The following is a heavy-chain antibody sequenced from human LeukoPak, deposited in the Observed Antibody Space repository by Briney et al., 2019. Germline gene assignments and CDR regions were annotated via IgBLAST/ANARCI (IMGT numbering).Heavy chain of an antibody. J-gene: IGHJ4*02. CDR2: IYYSGST. V-gene: IGHV4-59*01. CDR3: ARGRAVWVPFDY. Sequence: PSETLSLTCTVSGGSISSYYWSWIWQRPGKGLEWIGYIYYSGSTNYNPSLKSRVTISVDTSKNQFSLKLSSVTAADTAVYYCARGRAVWVPFDYWGQGTLVTVSS. D-gene: IGHD1-1*01. CDR1: GGSISSYY.